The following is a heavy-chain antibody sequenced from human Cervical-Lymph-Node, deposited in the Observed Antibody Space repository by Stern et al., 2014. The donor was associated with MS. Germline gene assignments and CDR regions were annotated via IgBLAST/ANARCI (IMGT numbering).Heavy chain of an antibody. CDR2: IYSGDTT. V-gene: IGHV3-53*01. J-gene: IGHJ6*02. Sequence: VQLVESGGGLIQPGGSLRLSCAASGFHVRTNCMSWVRQAPGKGLEWVSVIYSGDTTNYADSVKGRFTISIDTSRNTLYLQMNSLRAEDTAVYYCAKTTVTPRHYYYYGLDVWGQGTTVTVSS. D-gene: IGHD4-17*01. CDR1: GFHVRTNC. CDR3: AKTTVTPRHYYYYGLDV.